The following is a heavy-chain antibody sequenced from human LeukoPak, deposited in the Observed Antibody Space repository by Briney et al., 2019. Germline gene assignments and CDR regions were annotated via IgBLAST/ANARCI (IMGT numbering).Heavy chain of an antibody. CDR3: ARAPHFFDSSGSRYYFDY. D-gene: IGHD3-22*01. Sequence: SETLSLTCTVSGSSISSAYYWGWIRQPPGKGLEWIGSIYHSGNTYYSPSLMSRVTISVDTSKNQFSLNLSSVTAADTAMYYCARAPHFFDSSGSRYYFDYWGQGALVTVSS. CDR2: IYHSGNT. V-gene: IGHV4-38-2*02. CDR1: GSSISSAYY. J-gene: IGHJ4*02.